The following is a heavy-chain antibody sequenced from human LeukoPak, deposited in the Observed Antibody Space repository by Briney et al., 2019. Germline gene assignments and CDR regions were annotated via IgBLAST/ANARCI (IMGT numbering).Heavy chain of an antibody. CDR2: IKQDGSEK. V-gene: IGHV3-7*01. D-gene: IGHD4-17*01. CDR1: GFALSGYW. Sequence: GGSLRLSCAASGFALSGYWMSWVRQAPGKGLEWVANIKQDGSEKYYLDSVKGRFTISRDNAKNSLYLQMNSLRAEDAAVYYWARGPYGDYEGGGFDYWGQGTLVTVSS. J-gene: IGHJ4*02. CDR3: ARGPYGDYEGGGFDY.